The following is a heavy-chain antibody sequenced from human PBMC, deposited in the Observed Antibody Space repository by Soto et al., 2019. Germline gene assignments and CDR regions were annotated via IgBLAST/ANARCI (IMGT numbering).Heavy chain of an antibody. D-gene: IGHD2-15*01. CDR1: GFTFNDYY. V-gene: IGHV3-11*01. Sequence: GGSLRLSCAASGFTFNDYYMTWIRQAPGKGLEWVSYISSSGSGIYYADSMKGRFTISRDNAKKSLYLQMSSLRAEDTAVYYCARAYSDAFDIWGQGTMVTVSS. J-gene: IGHJ3*02. CDR3: ARAYSDAFDI. CDR2: ISSSGSGI.